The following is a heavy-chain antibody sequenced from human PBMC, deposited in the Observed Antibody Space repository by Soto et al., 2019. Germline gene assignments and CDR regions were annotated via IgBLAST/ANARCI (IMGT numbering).Heavy chain of an antibody. D-gene: IGHD3-10*01. CDR3: ARDVGDFGGLENNYFDY. V-gene: IGHV1-46*01. CDR1: GYTLTTHY. J-gene: IGHJ4*02. CDR2: INPSGGYT. Sequence: QVQLVQSGAEVKKPGASVKVSCKASGYTLTTHYIHWVRQAPGQGLEWMGIINPSGGYTSYAQKFQGRVTMTRETSTSTVYMEVSSLRSEDTAVYYCARDVGDFGGLENNYFDYWGQGTLVTVSS.